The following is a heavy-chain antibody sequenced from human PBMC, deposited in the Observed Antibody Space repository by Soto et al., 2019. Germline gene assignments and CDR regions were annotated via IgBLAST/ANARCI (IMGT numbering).Heavy chain of an antibody. CDR2: IIPIFGTA. D-gene: IGHD5-12*01. CDR3: AGALVEMATMGYYFDY. CDR1: GGTFSSYA. Sequence: SVKVSCKASGGTFSSYAISWVRQAPGQGLEWMGGIIPIFGTANYAQKFQGRVTITADESTSTAYMELSSLRSEDTAVYYCAGALVEMATMGYYFDYWGPGTMVTVSS. J-gene: IGHJ4*02. V-gene: IGHV1-69*13.